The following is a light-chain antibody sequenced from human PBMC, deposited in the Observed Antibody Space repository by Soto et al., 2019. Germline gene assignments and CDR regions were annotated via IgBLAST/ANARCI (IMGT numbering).Light chain of an antibody. J-gene: IGLJ2*01. Sequence: QSVLTQPPSVSGAPGQTVTISCTGSSSNIGARYEVHWYPQLPGTAPKLLIYEDIKRPSGIPDRFSGSKSGASASLAITGLLSEDEAEYYCQSYDSSLSGVVFGGGTKLTVL. CDR2: EDI. CDR3: QSYDSSLSGVV. CDR1: SSNIGARYE. V-gene: IGLV1-40*01.